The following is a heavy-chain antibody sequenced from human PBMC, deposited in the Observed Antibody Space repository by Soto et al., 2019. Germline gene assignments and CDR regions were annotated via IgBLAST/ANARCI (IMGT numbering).Heavy chain of an antibody. V-gene: IGHV4-59*01. CDR1: GGTISSYY. CDR2: IYYSAST. CDR3: ARNLILCGGDCSPYWDYGMDV. J-gene: IGHJ6*02. D-gene: IGHD2-21*02. Sequence: PSETLSLTCTVSGGTISSYYWSWIRQPPGKGLEWVGYIYYSASTNYNPYIKSRVTISVDTSKNQSSLKLSSVTAGDTAVYYCARNLILCGGDCSPYWDYGMDVSGQGTTVTVSS.